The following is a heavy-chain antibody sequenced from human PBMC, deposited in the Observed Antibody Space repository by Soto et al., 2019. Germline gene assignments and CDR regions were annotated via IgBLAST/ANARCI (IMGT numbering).Heavy chain of an antibody. Sequence: ASVEVSFKASCFTFSRYGISWVRQAPGQGLEWMGWISAYNGNTNYAQKLQGRVTMTTDTSTSTAYMELRSLRSDDTAVYYCARDAWDYGDYVTTYYFDYWGQGTLVTVSS. CDR3: ARDAWDYGDYVTTYYFDY. D-gene: IGHD4-17*01. J-gene: IGHJ4*02. V-gene: IGHV1-18*01. CDR1: CFTFSRYG. CDR2: ISAYNGNT.